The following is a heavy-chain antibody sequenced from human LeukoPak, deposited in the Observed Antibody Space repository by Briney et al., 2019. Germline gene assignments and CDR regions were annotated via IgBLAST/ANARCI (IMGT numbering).Heavy chain of an antibody. J-gene: IGHJ4*02. V-gene: IGHV4-34*01. D-gene: IGHD3-10*01. CDR2: INHSGST. CDR3: ARGGGLDY. Sequence: SETLSLTCAVYGGSFSGYYWSWIRQPPGKGLEWIGEINHSGSTNYNPSLKSRVTISVDTSKNQFSLKLGSVTAADTAVYYCARGGGLDYWGQGTLVTVSS. CDR1: GGSFSGYY.